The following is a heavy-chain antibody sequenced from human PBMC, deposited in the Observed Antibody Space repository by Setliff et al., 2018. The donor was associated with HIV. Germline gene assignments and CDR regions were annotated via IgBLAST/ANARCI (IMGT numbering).Heavy chain of an antibody. V-gene: IGHV4-4*07. Sequence: SETLSLTCTVSGGSINTYSWSWIRQPAGKGLEWIGRFYTSGSTNYNPSLKSRVTMSVDTSKNQFSLKLSSVTAADTAVYYCARDRLTYYFDYWGQGNLVTVSS. CDR3: ARDRLTYYFDY. D-gene: IGHD3-22*01. J-gene: IGHJ4*02. CDR1: GGSINTYS. CDR2: FYTSGST.